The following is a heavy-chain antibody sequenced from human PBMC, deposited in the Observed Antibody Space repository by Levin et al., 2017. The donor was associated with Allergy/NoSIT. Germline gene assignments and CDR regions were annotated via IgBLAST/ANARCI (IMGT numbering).Heavy chain of an antibody. J-gene: IGHJ4*02. CDR3: AKDMDKGITMVRGVTITIDY. V-gene: IGHV3-30*18. CDR2: ISYDGSNK. CDR1: GFTFSSYG. Sequence: GESLKISCAASGFTFSSYGMHWVRQAPGKGLEWVAVISYDGSNKYYADSVKGRFTISRDNSKNTLYLQMNSLRAEDTAVYYCAKDMDKGITMVRGVTITIDYWGQGTLVTVSS. D-gene: IGHD3-10*01.